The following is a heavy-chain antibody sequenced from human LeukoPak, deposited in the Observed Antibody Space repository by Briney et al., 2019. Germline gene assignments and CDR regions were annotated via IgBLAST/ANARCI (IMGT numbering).Heavy chain of an antibody. CDR1: GYTFTSYG. D-gene: IGHD4-17*01. V-gene: IGHV1-18*01. Sequence: ASVKVSCKASGYTFTSYGISWVRQAPGQGLEWMGWISAYNGNTNYTQKLQGRVTMTTDTSTSTAYMELRSLRSDDTAVYYCARSQATVTTCYYYMDVWGKGTTVTVSS. CDR3: ARSQATVTTCYYYMDV. J-gene: IGHJ6*03. CDR2: ISAYNGNT.